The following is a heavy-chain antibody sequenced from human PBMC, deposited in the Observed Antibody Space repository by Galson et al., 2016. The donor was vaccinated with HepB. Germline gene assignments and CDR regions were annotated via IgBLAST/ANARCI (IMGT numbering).Heavy chain of an antibody. CDR2: MYYGGSTYSGST. D-gene: IGHD1-1*01. CDR1: GGSISSSNYH. CDR3: YVYTTGFYTDSTG. Sequence: SETLSLTCTVSGGSISSSNYHWGWIRQPPGKGPEWVGHMYYGGSTYSGSTYYNPSLKSRVTISVDTSKNQFSLKLSSVTAADTAVYYCYVYTTGFYTDSTGGGQGALVTVSS. J-gene: IGHJ4*02. V-gene: IGHV4-39*01.